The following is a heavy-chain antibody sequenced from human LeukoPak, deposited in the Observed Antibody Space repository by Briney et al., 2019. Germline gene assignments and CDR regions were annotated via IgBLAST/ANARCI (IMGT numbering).Heavy chain of an antibody. V-gene: IGHV3-21*01. CDR3: ARDDSVSGYDY. CDR1: GFTFSSYS. J-gene: IGHJ4*02. Sequence: PGGSLRLSCAASGFTFSSYSMNWVRQAPGKGLEWVSSISSSSSHIYYADSVKGRFTISRDNAKNSLYLQMNSLRAEDTAVYYCARDDSVSGYDYWGQGTLVTVSS. CDR2: ISSSSSHI. D-gene: IGHD5-12*01.